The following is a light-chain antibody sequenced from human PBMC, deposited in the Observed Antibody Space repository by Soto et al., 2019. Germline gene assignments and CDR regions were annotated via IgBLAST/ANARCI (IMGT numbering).Light chain of an antibody. CDR2: GAS. V-gene: IGKV3-20*01. J-gene: IGKJ1*01. CDR1: QTIPNNY. CDR3: QRYGSSTT. Sequence: IVLTQSPGTLSLSPGDRATLPCRASQTIPNNYLAWYQQKPGQAPRLLIYGASSRATGIPDRFSGSGSGTYLTLTISGLEPEDFAVYFCQRYGSSTTFGQGTKVDIK.